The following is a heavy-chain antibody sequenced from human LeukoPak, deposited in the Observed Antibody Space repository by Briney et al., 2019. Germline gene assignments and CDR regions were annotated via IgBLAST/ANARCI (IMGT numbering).Heavy chain of an antibody. CDR2: IKQDGSEK. CDR3: AREGLWATGFDY. D-gene: IGHD1-26*01. CDR1: GFTFTAYL. Sequence: GGSLRLSCAASGFTFTAYLIHWVRQAPGKGLEWVANIKQDGSEKYYVDSMKGRFTISRDNAKNSLYLQMNSLRAEDTAVYYCAREGLWATGFDYWGQGTLVTVSS. J-gene: IGHJ4*02. V-gene: IGHV3-7*01.